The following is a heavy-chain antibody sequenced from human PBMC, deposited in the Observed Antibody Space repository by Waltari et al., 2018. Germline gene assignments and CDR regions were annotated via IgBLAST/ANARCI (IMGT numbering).Heavy chain of an antibody. CDR1: GLPFSSYG. D-gene: IGHD6-13*01. V-gene: IGHV3-33*01. Sequence: QVQLVESGGGVVQPGRSLRLPCAASGLPFSSYGLPWVRQAPGKGLEWVAVIWYDGSNKYYADSVKGRFTISRDNSKNTLYLQMNSLRAEDTAVYYCASSYSSSAFFDYWGQGTLVTVSS. J-gene: IGHJ4*02. CDR2: IWYDGSNK. CDR3: ASSYSSSAFFDY.